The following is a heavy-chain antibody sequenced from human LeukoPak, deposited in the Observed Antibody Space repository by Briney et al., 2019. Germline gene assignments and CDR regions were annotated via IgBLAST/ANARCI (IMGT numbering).Heavy chain of an antibody. CDR1: GGSISSYY. CDR3: ARGGILRRPVLYEYSPVPGGLRSPRGMDV. D-gene: IGHD2-8*01. V-gene: IGHV4-59*12. Sequence: PSETLSLTCTVSGGSISSYYWSWIRQPPGKGLEWIGYIYYSGSTNYNPSLKSRVTISVDTSKNQFSLKLSSVTAADTAVYYCARGGILRRPVLYEYSPVPGGLRSPRGMDVWGQGTTVTVSS. CDR2: IYYSGST. J-gene: IGHJ6*02.